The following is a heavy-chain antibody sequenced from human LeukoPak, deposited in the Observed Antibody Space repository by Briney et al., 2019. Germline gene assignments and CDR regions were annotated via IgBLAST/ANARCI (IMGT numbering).Heavy chain of an antibody. J-gene: IGHJ4*02. CDR2: IPYHPRT. Sequence: SETLSLTCTVSGGSISSYNCCWSRLPPPDGKGLKCIIPYHPRTNYNPSLKSRVTIAEDTSNNQSFLKMSSVTAPDTAWYYRARVSFNRWLSIDYWGEGGMATGCS. CDR1: GGSISSYN. D-gene: IGHD3-22*01. V-gene: IGHV4-61*10. CDR3: ARVSFNRWLSIDY.